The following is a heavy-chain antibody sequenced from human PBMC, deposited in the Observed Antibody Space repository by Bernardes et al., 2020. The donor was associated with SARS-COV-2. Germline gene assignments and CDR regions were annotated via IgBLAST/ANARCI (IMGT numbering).Heavy chain of an antibody. CDR1: GLTFRNYL. CDR2: ISGAGIYI. V-gene: IGHV3-21*01. J-gene: IGHJ3*01. Sequence: GGSLRLSCVASGLTFRNYLFSWFRKAPGKGLEWVSSISGAGIYIYYGDSVRGRFTTSRDNTRTSVFLQMESLRAEDTAVYYCARDVGGTDWRFGFDVWGPGTMVHVSS. CDR3: ARDVGGTDWRFGFDV. D-gene: IGHD3-9*01.